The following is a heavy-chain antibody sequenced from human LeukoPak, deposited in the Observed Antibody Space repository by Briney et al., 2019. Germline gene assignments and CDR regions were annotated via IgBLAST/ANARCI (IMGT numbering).Heavy chain of an antibody. CDR2: IYYSGST. CDR1: GGSISSYY. Sequence: SETLSLTCSVSGGSISSYYWSWIRQPPGKGLEWIGYIYYSGSTNYNPSLKSRVTISVDTSKNQFSLKLSSVTAADTAVYYCARHGPVPAAGKQWLAPNDYWGQGTLVTVSS. J-gene: IGHJ4*02. D-gene: IGHD6-19*01. CDR3: ARHGPVPAAGKQWLAPNDY. V-gene: IGHV4-59*08.